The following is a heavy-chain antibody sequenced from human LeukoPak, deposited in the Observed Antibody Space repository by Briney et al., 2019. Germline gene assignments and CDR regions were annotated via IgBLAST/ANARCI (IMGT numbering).Heavy chain of an antibody. J-gene: IGHJ4*02. CDR3: ARGERSSSSWYVIY. V-gene: IGHV3-64*01. D-gene: IGHD6-13*01. CDR2: ISSNGGST. CDR1: SFTLYSYA. Sequence: GGSLRLSCAACSFTLYSYAMHWVRQAPGKGLEYVSAISSNGGSTYYANSVKGRFTISRDNSKNTLYLQMGSLRAENVAVYYRARGERSSSSWYVIYWGQGTLVTVSS.